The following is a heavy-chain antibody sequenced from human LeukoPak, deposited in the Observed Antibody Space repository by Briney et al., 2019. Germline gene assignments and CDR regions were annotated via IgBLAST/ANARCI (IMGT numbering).Heavy chain of an antibody. Sequence: GGSLRLSCATSGVSFTNYPRSWIRQAPGKGLEWISNIRTTAEGAKYAYYADSVKGRVTISRDDGKNTLYLHMNSLREDDSADYYCAAGKRHAFDYWGQGILVTVSS. D-gene: IGHD1-1*01. CDR1: GVSFTNYP. V-gene: IGHV3-48*02. J-gene: IGHJ4*02. CDR2: IRTTAEGAKYA. CDR3: AAGKRHAFDY.